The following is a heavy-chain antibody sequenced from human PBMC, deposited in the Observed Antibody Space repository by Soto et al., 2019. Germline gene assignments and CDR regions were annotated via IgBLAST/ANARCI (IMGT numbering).Heavy chain of an antibody. J-gene: IGHJ6*02. Sequence: PXETLSLSCTVSGGSVSSGRYDWSWIRQPPGKVLEWIGYIYYSGSTNYKPSLKSRVTISVDTSKNQFSLKLSSVTAADTAVYYCARDAHYYYGMDVWGQGATVTVSS. V-gene: IGHV4-61*01. CDR3: ARDAHYYYGMDV. CDR1: GGSVSSGRYD. CDR2: IYYSGST.